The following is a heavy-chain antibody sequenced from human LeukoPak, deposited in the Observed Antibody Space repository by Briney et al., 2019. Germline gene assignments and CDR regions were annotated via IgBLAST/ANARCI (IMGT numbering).Heavy chain of an antibody. V-gene: IGHV3-21*01. Sequence: PGGSLRLSCAASGLTFSNYNMNWVRQAPGKGLEWVSSISTSGSYIYYANSMKGRFTISRDNAKNSLYPQMNSLRAEDTAVYYCARDLSRSLSMIRGLIQHREFDFWGRGTLVTVSS. J-gene: IGHJ4*02. CDR1: GLTFSNYN. CDR3: ARDLSRSLSMIRGLIQHREFDF. CDR2: ISTSGSYI. D-gene: IGHD3-10*01.